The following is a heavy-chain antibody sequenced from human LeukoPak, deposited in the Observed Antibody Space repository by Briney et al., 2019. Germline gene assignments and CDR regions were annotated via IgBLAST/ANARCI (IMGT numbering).Heavy chain of an antibody. CDR1: GGSVSGYF. V-gene: IGHV4-4*07. J-gene: IGHJ4*02. D-gene: IGHD5-12*01. CDR3: AREPTSGREPTSGRPLDY. CDR2: IYSSGSN. Sequence: PSETLSLTCTVSGGSVSGYFWSWIRQPAGKGLEWIGRIYSSGSNNYNPSLKSRVTMSLDTSKNHLSLNLSSVTAADTAVYYCAREPTSGREPTSGRPLDYWGQGALLTVSS.